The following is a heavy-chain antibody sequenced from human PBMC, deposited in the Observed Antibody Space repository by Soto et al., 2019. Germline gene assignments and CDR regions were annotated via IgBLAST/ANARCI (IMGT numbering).Heavy chain of an antibody. CDR3: ARDRYSGSGSYYNY. Sequence: CLRLSCASCGVTVSSYSMNFVHQAPGKGLEWISYISSSSSTIYYADSVKGRFTISRDNAKNSLYLQMNSLRAEDTAVYYCARDRYSGSGSYYNYWGQGTLVTVSS. V-gene: IGHV3-48*01. J-gene: IGHJ4*02. CDR2: ISSSSSTI. CDR1: GVTVSSYS. D-gene: IGHD3-10*01.